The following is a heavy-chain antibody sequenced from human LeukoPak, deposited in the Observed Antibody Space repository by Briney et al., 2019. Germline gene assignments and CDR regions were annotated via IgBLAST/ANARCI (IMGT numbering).Heavy chain of an antibody. CDR3: ARLSTIVVVINEWDAFDI. V-gene: IGHV4-4*07. CDR2: IYTSGST. D-gene: IGHD3-22*01. J-gene: IGHJ3*02. CDR1: GGSISSYY. Sequence: KPSETLSLTCTVSGGSISSYYWSWIRQPAGKGLEWIGRIYTSGSTNYNPSLKSRVTMSVDTSKNQFSLKLSSVTAADTAVYYCARLSTIVVVINEWDAFDIWGQGTMVTVSS.